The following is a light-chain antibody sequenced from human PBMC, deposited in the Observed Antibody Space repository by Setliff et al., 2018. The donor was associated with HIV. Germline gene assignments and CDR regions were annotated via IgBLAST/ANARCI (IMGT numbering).Light chain of an antibody. CDR1: SSDFGSYNL. CDR2: EGT. J-gene: IGLJ2*01. V-gene: IGLV2-23*01. Sequence: QSVLTQPASVSGSSGQSITISCTGASSDFGSYNLVSWYQQHPGKVPKLLIYEGTKRPSGVSSRFSGSKSGNTASLTISGLQAEDEADYYCCSYAGDSSYVVFGGGTKVTVL. CDR3: CSYAGDSSYVV.